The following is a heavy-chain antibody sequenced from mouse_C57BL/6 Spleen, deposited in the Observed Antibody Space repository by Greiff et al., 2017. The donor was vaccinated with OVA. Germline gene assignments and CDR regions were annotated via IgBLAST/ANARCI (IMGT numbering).Heavy chain of an antibody. CDR2: IDPSDSYT. V-gene: IGHV1-69*01. J-gene: IGHJ4*01. CDR3: ARITTVVVGYYAMDY. D-gene: IGHD1-1*01. Sequence: QVQLQQPGAELVMPGASVKLSCKASGYTFTSYWMHWVKLRPGQGLEWIGEIDPSDSYTNYNQKFKGKSTLTVDKSSSTAYMQLSSLTSEDSAVYYCARITTVVVGYYAMDYWGQGTSVTVSS. CDR1: GYTFTSYW.